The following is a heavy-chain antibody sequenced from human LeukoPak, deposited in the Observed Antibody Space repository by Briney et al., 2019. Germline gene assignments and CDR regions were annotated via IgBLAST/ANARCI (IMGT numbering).Heavy chain of an antibody. D-gene: IGHD1-26*01. CDR2: ISGSGGGT. CDR1: GFTFSSIA. Sequence: PGGSLRLSCAASGFTFSSIAMSWGRQAPDKGLEWVSTISGSGGGTYYADSVEGRFTISRDDSKNTLYLQMNSLRADDTAVYYCAKDLGRYRNNFFDYWGQGNLVTVSS. J-gene: IGHJ4*02. CDR3: AKDLGRYRNNFFDY. V-gene: IGHV3-23*01.